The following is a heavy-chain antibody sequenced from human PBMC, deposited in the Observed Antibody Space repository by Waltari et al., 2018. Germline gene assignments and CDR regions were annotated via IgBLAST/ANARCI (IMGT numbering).Heavy chain of an antibody. V-gene: IGHV3-7*01. D-gene: IGHD3-10*01. CDR2: IKQDGSEK. CDR3: ARGRRYYYGSGSPFDY. Sequence: EVQLVESGGGLVQPGGSLRLSCAASGLTFSSYWMSWVRQAPGKGLEWVANIKQDGSEKYYVDSVKGRFTISRDNAKNSLYLQMNSLRAEDTAVYYCARGRRYYYGSGSPFDYWGQGTLVTVSS. J-gene: IGHJ4*02. CDR1: GLTFSSYW.